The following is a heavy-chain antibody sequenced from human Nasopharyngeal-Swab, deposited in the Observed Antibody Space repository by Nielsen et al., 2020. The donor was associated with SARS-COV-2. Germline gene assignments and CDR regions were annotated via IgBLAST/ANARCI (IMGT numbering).Heavy chain of an antibody. V-gene: IGHV4-34*01. Sequence: WIRQPPGKGLEWIGEINHSGSTNYNPSLKSRVTISVDTSKNQFSLKLSSVTAADTAVYYCARGFRHYYGSRSDRFDYWGQGTLVTVSS. J-gene: IGHJ4*02. CDR3: ARGFRHYYGSRSDRFDY. CDR2: INHSGST. D-gene: IGHD3-10*01.